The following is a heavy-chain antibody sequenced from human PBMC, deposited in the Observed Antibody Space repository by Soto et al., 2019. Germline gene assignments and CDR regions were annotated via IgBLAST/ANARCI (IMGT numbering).Heavy chain of an antibody. J-gene: IGHJ5*02. CDR3: ASENIVLVPAATVVGHSNWFHP. CDR2: IYYSGST. D-gene: IGHD2-2*01. Sequence: SETLSLTCTVSGGSVSSGSYYWSWIRQPPGKGLEWIGYIYYSGSTNYNHSLKSRVTISVDTSKNQFSLKLSSVTAADTAVYYCASENIVLVPAATVVGHSNWFHPRGKGTLVTVSX. V-gene: IGHV4-61*01. CDR1: GGSVSSGSYY.